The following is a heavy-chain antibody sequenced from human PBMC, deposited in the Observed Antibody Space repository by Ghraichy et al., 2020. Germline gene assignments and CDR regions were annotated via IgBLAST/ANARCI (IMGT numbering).Heavy chain of an antibody. CDR1: PYSINSGHY. V-gene: IGHV4-38-2*02. Sequence: SETLSLTCTVSPYSINSGHYWGWIRQPPGKGLEWIGSMSHNESPYYNPSLKSRVTMSIDTSKNQFSLKVSSVSAADTAVYYCARGVGVDYFPSWGHGILVTVSS. D-gene: IGHD2/OR15-2a*01. CDR2: MSHNESP. CDR3: ARGVGVDYFPS. J-gene: IGHJ5*01.